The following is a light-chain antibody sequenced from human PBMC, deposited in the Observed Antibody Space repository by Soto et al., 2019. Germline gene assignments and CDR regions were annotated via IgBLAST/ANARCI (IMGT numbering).Light chain of an antibody. V-gene: IGKV3-15*01. CDR1: QSVSRD. Sequence: EIVMTQSPATLSVSPGERATLSCRVSQSVSRDLAWYQQKPGQPPRLLIFAASARATGIPARFSGSGSGTEFTLTISSLQSEDFAVYYCQHYNNWPYSFGQGTKLEIK. J-gene: IGKJ2*03. CDR2: AAS. CDR3: QHYNNWPYS.